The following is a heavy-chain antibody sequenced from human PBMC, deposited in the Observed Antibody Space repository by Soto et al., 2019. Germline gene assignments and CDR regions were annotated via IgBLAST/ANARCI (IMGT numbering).Heavy chain of an antibody. D-gene: IGHD1-26*01. J-gene: IGHJ4*02. CDR2: ISSSSSYI. V-gene: IGHV3-21*01. Sequence: EVQLVESGGGLVKPGGSLILSCAASGFSFFSYSMNWVRQAPGTGLEWVSSISSSSSYIYYADSVKGRFTISRDNAKNSLYLEMNSLRAEDTAVYYCARDSILGATASFDYWGQGTLVTVSS. CDR3: ARDSILGATASFDY. CDR1: GFSFFSYS.